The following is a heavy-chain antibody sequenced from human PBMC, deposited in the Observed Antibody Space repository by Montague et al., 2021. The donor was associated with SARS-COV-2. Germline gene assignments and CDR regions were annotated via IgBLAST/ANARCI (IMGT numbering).Heavy chain of an antibody. CDR2: IYYSGST. J-gene: IGHJ2*01. D-gene: IGHD2-8*02. Sequence: SETLSLTCTVSGGSISSSSYYWGWIRQPPGKGLEWIGSIYYSGSTYYNPSLKSRVTISVDTSKNQFSLKLSSVTAADTAVYYCARSDLSVIVLVVYATRGGYFDLWGRGTLVSVSS. CDR3: ARSDLSVIVLVVYATRGGYFDL. CDR1: GGSISSSSYY. V-gene: IGHV4-39*07.